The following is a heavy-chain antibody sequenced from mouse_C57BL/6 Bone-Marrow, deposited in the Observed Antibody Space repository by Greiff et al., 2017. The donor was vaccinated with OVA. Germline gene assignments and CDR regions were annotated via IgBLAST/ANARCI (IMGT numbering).Heavy chain of an antibody. CDR1: GYSFTGYY. D-gene: IGHD4-1*01. J-gene: IGHJ3*01. Sequence: EVQLQQSGPELVTPGASVKISCKASGYSFTGYYMNWVKQSPEKSLEWIGEINPSTGGTTYNQKFKAKATLTVDKSSSTAYMQLKSLTSEDSAVYYCARGGTSPFAYGGQGTLVTVSA. CDR2: INPSTGGT. V-gene: IGHV1-42*01. CDR3: ARGGTSPFAY.